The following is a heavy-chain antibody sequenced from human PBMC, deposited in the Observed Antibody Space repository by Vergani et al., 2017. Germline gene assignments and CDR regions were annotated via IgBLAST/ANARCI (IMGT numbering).Heavy chain of an antibody. CDR3: ARSIAVADGLDY. J-gene: IGHJ4*02. V-gene: IGHV1-18*01. Sequence: QVQLVQSGAEVKKPGASVKVSCKASGYTFTSYGISWVRQAPGQGLECMGWISAYNGNTNDAQELQGRVTMTTDTSTSTAYRELRSLRSDATAVYYCARSIAVADGLDYWGQGTLVTVSS. D-gene: IGHD6-19*01. CDR1: GYTFTSYG. CDR2: ISAYNGNT.